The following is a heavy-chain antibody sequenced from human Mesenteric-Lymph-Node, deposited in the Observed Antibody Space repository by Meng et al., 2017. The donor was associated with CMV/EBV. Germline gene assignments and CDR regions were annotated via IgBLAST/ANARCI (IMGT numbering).Heavy chain of an antibody. V-gene: IGHV3-23*01. CDR1: GFTVTSNY. CDR3: AKDQERYCSSTSCSPQYYFDY. Sequence: GESLKISCAASGFTVTSNYMTWVRQTPGKGLEWVSAISGSGGSTYYADSVKGRFTISRDNSKNTLYLQMNSLRAEDTAVYYCAKDQERYCSSTSCSPQYYFDYWGQGTLVTVSS. D-gene: IGHD2-2*01. J-gene: IGHJ4*02. CDR2: ISGSGGST.